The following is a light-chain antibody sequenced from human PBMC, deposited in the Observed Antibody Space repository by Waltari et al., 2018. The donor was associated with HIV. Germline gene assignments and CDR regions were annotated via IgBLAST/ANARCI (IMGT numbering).Light chain of an antibody. V-gene: IGLV1-40*01. CDR1: SSNIGAGYA. CDR2: ANN. Sequence: SLLTQPPSVSGAPGQGLTIPRPGSSSNIGAGYAVHCYHQVPGTAPKLVIYANNNRASGVPDRFSGSKFGPSASLAITGLQAEDEGTYYCQSYDSGSSGSVFGGGTKLTVL. J-gene: IGLJ2*01. CDR3: QSYDSGSSGSV.